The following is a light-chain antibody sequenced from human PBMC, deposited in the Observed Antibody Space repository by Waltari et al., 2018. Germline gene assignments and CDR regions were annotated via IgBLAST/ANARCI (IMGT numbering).Light chain of an antibody. CDR1: TDNVGSNA. J-gene: IGLJ2*01. V-gene: IGLV1-44*01. CDR3: STWDSGLSVVV. Sequence: QSALTQETSVSGTVGQTVTLSCTGNTDNVGSNAVRWHQQISHGSPKTVMFGNSLPSGVPDRFSGSKSGTTASLTISGLQAEDEAEYYCSTWDSGLSVVVFGGGTKL. CDR2: GNS.